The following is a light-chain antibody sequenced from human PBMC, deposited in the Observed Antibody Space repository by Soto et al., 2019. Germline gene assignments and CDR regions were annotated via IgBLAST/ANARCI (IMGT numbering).Light chain of an antibody. J-gene: IGKJ1*01. Sequence: ELVLTQSPGTLSLSPGERATLSCRASQSVSSNYITWYQQKHGQAPRRVIFGASSRATGIPDRFSGSESGTDLTITISRLEPEDCEVYDCQQYGSSPSTFGQGTKVDI. CDR3: QQYGSSPST. CDR1: QSVSSNY. V-gene: IGKV3-20*01. CDR2: GAS.